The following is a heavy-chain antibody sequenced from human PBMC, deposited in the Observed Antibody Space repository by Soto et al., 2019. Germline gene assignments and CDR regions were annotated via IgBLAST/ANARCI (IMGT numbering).Heavy chain of an antibody. CDR1: GFSFSTYT. J-gene: IGHJ5*02. Sequence: EVQLVESGGGLVKPGGSLRLSCAASGFSFSTYTMNWVRQAPGKGLEWVSSISSSGSYIDYADSVKGRFTISRDNAKNSLYLQMNSLRAEDTAVYYCARGAYYDSSGYRWFDPWGQGTLVTVSS. V-gene: IGHV3-21*06. CDR3: ARGAYYDSSGYRWFDP. CDR2: ISSSGSYI. D-gene: IGHD3-22*01.